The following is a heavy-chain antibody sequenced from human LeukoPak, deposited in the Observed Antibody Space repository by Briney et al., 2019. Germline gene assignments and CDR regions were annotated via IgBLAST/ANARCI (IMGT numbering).Heavy chain of an antibody. CDR1: GFTFSSYA. D-gene: IGHD1-1*01. CDR2: ISGSGGSK. V-gene: IGHV3-23*01. Sequence: GGSLRLSRTASGFTFSSYAMSWVRQAPGKGLEWVSAISGSGGSKYYADSVKGRFTISRDNSKNTIYLQMNSLRGEDTAVYYCAKGRSTWYDDAFDIWGQGTMVTVSS. J-gene: IGHJ3*02. CDR3: AKGRSTWYDDAFDI.